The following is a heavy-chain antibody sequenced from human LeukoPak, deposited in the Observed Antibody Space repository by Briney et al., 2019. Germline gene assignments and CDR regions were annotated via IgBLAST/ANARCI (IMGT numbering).Heavy chain of an antibody. CDR2: IFSNDEK. V-gene: IGHV2-26*01. D-gene: IGHD3-22*01. CDR3: ARISRYNYDFDY. Sequence: KESGPVLVKPTETLTLTCTVSGFSLSNAKVGVSWVRQPPGKALEWLAHIFSNDEKSYNTSLKSRLTTSKDTSKSQVVLTMTNMDPVDTATYYCARISRYNYDFDYWGQGTLVTVSS. CDR1: GFSLSNAKVG. J-gene: IGHJ4*02.